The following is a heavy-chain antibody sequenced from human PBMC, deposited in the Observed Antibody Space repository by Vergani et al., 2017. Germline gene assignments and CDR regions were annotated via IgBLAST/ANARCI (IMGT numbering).Heavy chain of an antibody. V-gene: IGHV1-2*02. J-gene: IGHJ5*02. D-gene: IGHD2-15*01. CDR2: INPNSGGT. Sequence: QVQLVQSGAEVKKPGASVKVSCKASGYTFTSYGISWVRQAPGQGLEWMGWINPNSGGTNYAQKFQGRVTMTRDTSISTAYMELSRLRSDDTAVYYCAREGLTDFVVVVAAQGWFDPWGQGTLVTVSS. CDR1: GYTFTSYG. CDR3: AREGLTDFVVVVAAQGWFDP.